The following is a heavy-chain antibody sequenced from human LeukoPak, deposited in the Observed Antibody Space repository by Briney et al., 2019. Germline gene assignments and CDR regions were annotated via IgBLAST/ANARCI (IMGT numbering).Heavy chain of an antibody. CDR1: GGSFSGYY. D-gene: IGHD1-26*01. CDR3: ARVRGSYRYYFDY. Sequence: SETLSLTCAVYGGSFSGYYWSWIRQPPGKGLEWIGEINHSGSTNYNPSLKSRVTISVDTSKNQFSLKLSSVTAADTAVYYCARVRGSYRYYFDYWGQGTLVTVSS. V-gene: IGHV4-34*01. J-gene: IGHJ4*02. CDR2: INHSGST.